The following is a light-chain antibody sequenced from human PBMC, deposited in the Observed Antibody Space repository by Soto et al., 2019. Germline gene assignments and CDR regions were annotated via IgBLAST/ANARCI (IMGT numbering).Light chain of an antibody. CDR3: QQYASSRT. J-gene: IGKJ1*01. Sequence: DIVLTQSPGTLSLSPGEGATLSCRASQRVSSNYLAWYQQKPGQAPSLLIYDASRRATGIPDRFSGSGSGTDFALTISRLEPEYFAVYYCQQYASSRTFGQGTKVEIK. CDR1: QRVSSNY. V-gene: IGKV3-20*01. CDR2: DAS.